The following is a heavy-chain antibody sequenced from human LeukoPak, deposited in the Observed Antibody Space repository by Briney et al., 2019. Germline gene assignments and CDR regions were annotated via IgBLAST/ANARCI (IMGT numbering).Heavy chain of an antibody. CDR2: IYYSGST. Sequence: SETLSLTCTVSGGSISSYYWSWIRQPPGKGLEWIGYIYYSGSTNYNPSLKSRVTISVDTSKNQFSLKLSSVTAADTAVYYCARDPIYGDHLWAWFDPWGQGTLVTVSS. J-gene: IGHJ5*02. D-gene: IGHD4-17*01. V-gene: IGHV4-59*12. CDR3: ARDPIYGDHLWAWFDP. CDR1: GGSISSYY.